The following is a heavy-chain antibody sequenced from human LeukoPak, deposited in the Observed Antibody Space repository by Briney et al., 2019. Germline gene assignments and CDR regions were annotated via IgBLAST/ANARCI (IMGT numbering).Heavy chain of an antibody. CDR2: INSDGSST. D-gene: IGHD3-3*01. Sequence: QPGGSPRLSCAASGFTFSSYWMHWVRQAPGKGLVWVSRINSDGSSTSYADSVKGRFTISRDNAKNTLYLQMNSLRAEDTAVYYCARDHPLEEIFGVVRDYYYGMDVWGQGTTVTVSS. V-gene: IGHV3-74*01. J-gene: IGHJ6*02. CDR1: GFTFSSYW. CDR3: ARDHPLEEIFGVVRDYYYGMDV.